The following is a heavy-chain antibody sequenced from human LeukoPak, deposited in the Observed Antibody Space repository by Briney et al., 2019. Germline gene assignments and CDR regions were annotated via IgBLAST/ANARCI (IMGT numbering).Heavy chain of an antibody. CDR1: GFTFSSYA. J-gene: IGHJ6*03. V-gene: IGHV3-23*01. D-gene: IGHD2-15*01. CDR2: ISGSGGST. CDR3: VKDQAYCTGGNCYYYFYYLDV. Sequence: PGGSLRLSCEASGFTFSSYAMSWVRQAPGKGLEWVSAISGSGGSTYYADSVKGRFTISRDNSKNTLYLQMNSVRAEDTAVYYCVKDQAYCTGGNCYYYFYYLDVWGKGTTVTVSS.